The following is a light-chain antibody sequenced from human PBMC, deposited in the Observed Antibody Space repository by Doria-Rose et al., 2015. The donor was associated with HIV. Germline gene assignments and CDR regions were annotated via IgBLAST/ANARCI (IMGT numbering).Light chain of an antibody. CDR1: QSFSSTY. CDR2: DGS. V-gene: IGKV3-20*01. J-gene: IGKJ1*01. CDR3: HQYGTSWT. Sequence: TQSPGTLSLSPGERATLSCRASQSFSSTYLARYQQKPGQAHSLLIYDGSTRATGIPDRFSASGSGTDFTLTINRLKPEDFALYYCHQYGTSWTFGQGTKVEI.